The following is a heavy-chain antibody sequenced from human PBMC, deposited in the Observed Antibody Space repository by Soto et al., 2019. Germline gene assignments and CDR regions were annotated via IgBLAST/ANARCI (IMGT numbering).Heavy chain of an antibody. Sequence: SETLSLTCSVSGVTMSSGGYSWSWLRQSPGKGLEWLGYISHLETTYYNPSFKSRLSLSIDRTTNQFSLSLSSMTAADKAVYYCARMIYNGGRPPTISYWFDPWGQGTLVTVSS. J-gene: IGHJ5*02. CDR2: ISHLETT. CDR3: ARMIYNGGRPPTISYWFDP. D-gene: IGHD2-8*01. V-gene: IGHV4-30-2*06. CDR1: GVTMSSGGYS.